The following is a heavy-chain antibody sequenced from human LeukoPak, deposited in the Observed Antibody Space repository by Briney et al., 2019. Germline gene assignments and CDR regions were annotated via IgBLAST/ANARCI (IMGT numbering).Heavy chain of an antibody. CDR2: IIPILGIA. D-gene: IGHD2-21*02. CDR1: GYTFTSYY. CDR3: ARVAYCGGDCYSAWY. J-gene: IGHJ4*02. Sequence: GASVRVSCKPFGYTFTSYYIHWVRQAPGQGLEWMGRIIPILGIANYAQKFQGRVTITADKSTSTAYMELSSLRSEDTAVYYCARVAYCGGDCYSAWYWGQGTLVTVSS. V-gene: IGHV1-69*04.